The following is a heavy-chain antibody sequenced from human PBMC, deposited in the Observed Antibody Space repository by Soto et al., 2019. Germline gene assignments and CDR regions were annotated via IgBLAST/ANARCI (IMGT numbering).Heavy chain of an antibody. J-gene: IGHJ4*02. D-gene: IGHD1-7*01. CDR3: AKDWCSGTTCYCLEN. CDR2: VSGGSGSK. CDR1: GFTFSSYA. V-gene: IGHV3-23*01. Sequence: EVQLLESGGGLVQPGGSLRLSCAASGFTFSSYAMSWVRQAPGKGLEWVSSVSGGSGSKSYADSVKGRFTISRDNSKSTVYLQMNRLRAEYTAVYFCAKDWCSGTTCYCLENWGQGTLVTVSS.